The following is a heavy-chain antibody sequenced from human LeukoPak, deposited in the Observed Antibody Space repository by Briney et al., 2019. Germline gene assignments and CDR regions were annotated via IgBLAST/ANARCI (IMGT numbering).Heavy chain of an antibody. CDR1: GFTFTSYA. V-gene: IGHV3-23*01. J-gene: IGHJ6*03. Sequence: GGSLRLSCAASGFTFTSYAMSWVRQAPGKGLEWVSSISGSGDSTYYADSVKGRFTISRDNSKNALYLQMNSLRAEDTAIYYCGKSGYYRLGFYSYFVDVWGKGTTVTVSS. CDR2: ISGSGDST. D-gene: IGHD3-3*01. CDR3: GKSGYYRLGFYSYFVDV.